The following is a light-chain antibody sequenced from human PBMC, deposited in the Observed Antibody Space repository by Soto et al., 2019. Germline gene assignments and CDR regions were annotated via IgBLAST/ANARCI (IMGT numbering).Light chain of an antibody. CDR1: QSINTY. Sequence: DIQMTQSPSSLSASVGDRVTITFLASQSINTYLNWYQQKPGKAPKLLIYAASSLQSGVPSRFSGSGSGTDFTLTISSLQLEDFATFYCQQSYSSPRITFGQGTRLEIK. CDR3: QQSYSSPRIT. J-gene: IGKJ5*01. V-gene: IGKV1-39*01. CDR2: AAS.